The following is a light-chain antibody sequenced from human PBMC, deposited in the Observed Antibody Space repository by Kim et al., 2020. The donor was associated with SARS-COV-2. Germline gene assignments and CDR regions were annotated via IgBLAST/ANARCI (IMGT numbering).Light chain of an antibody. Sequence: ASTGDRVTITCRASQGISSYLAWYQQKPGKAPKLLIYAASTLQSGVPSRFSGSGSGTDFTLTISCLQSEDFATYYCQQYYSYPLFFGPGTKVDIK. CDR2: AAS. CDR1: QGISSY. J-gene: IGKJ3*01. V-gene: IGKV1-8*01. CDR3: QQYYSYPLF.